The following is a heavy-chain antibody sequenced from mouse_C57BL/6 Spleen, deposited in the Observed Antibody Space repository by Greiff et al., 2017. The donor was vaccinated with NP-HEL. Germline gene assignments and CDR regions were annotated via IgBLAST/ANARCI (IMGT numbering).Heavy chain of an antibody. D-gene: IGHD2-2*01. CDR2: ISSGSSTI. V-gene: IGHV5-17*01. J-gene: IGHJ1*03. CDR3: ASGTMVWYFDV. CDR1: GFTFSDYG. Sequence: EVQVVESGGGLVKPGGSLKLSCAASGFTFSDYGMHWVRQAPEQGLEWVAYISSGSSTIYYADTVKGRFTISRDNAKNTLFLQMTSLRSADTAMYYCASGTMVWYFDVWGTGTTVTVSS.